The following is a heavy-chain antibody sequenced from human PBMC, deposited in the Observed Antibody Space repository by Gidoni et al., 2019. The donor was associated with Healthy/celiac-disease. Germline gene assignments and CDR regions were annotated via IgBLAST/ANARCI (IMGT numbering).Heavy chain of an antibody. J-gene: IGHJ3*02. CDR3: ARDSYYDILTGYYAFDI. Sequence: EVQLVESGGGLVKPGGSLRLSCAASGFTFSSYSMNWFRQAPGKGLEWGSSISSSRSYIYYADAVKGRFTISRDNAKNSLYLQMNSLRAEDTAVYYCARDSYYDILTGYYAFDIWGQGTMVTVSS. CDR1: GFTFSSYS. V-gene: IGHV3-21*01. CDR2: ISSSRSYI. D-gene: IGHD3-9*01.